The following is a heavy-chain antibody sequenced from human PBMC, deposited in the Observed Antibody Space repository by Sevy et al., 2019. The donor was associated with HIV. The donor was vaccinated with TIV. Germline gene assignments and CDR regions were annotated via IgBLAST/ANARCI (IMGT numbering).Heavy chain of an antibody. D-gene: IGHD6-13*01. CDR3: ARVRGSADSSWYPYYFDY. CDR2: IYYSGST. CDR1: GGSISSYY. Sequence: ETLSLTCTVSGGSISSYYWSWIRQPPGKGLEWIGYIYYSGSTNYNPSLKSRVTISVDTSKNQFSLKLSSVTAADTAVYYCARVRGSADSSWYPYYFDYWGQGTLVTVSS. V-gene: IGHV4-59*01. J-gene: IGHJ4*02.